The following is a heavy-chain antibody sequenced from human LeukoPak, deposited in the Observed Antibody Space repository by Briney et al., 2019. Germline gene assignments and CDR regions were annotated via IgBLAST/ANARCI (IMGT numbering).Heavy chain of an antibody. CDR2: MNPNSGNT. Sequence: ASVKVSCKASGYTFTSYDINWVRQATGQGLEWMGWMNPNSGNTGYAQKFQGRVTITRNTSISTAYMELSSLRSEDTAVYYCARTSNDFWSGYPPYYFDYWGQGTLVTVSS. CDR3: ARTSNDFWSGYPPYYFDY. CDR1: GYTFTSYD. D-gene: IGHD3-3*01. J-gene: IGHJ4*02. V-gene: IGHV1-8*03.